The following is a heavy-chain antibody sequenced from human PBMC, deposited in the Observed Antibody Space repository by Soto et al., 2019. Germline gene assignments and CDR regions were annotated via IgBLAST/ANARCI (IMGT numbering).Heavy chain of an antibody. V-gene: IGHV4-34*01. Sequence: SETLSLTCAVYGGFLSGYYWSWIRHPLGKGLEWIGEINHSGSTNYNPSLKSRVTISIDTSKNQFSLKLSSVTAADTAVYYCARGVPVRVTSLDYYYYYMDVWGKGTTVTVSS. CDR2: INHSGST. D-gene: IGHD2-21*02. J-gene: IGHJ6*03. CDR3: ARGVPVRVTSLDYYYYYMDV. CDR1: GGFLSGYY.